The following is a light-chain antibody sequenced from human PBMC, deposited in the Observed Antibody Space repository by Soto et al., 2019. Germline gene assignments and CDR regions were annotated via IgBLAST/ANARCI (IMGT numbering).Light chain of an antibody. J-gene: IGKJ1*01. Sequence: DIQMTQTHSTLSASVGDRVTITCRASQSTSSYLAWYQQKPGKAPKLLIYQASSLENGVPSRFSGSGSGTEFSLTISSLQPDDFATYYCQQYSSHSTFGQGTKVDIK. CDR1: QSTSSY. V-gene: IGKV1-5*03. CDR3: QQYSSHST. CDR2: QAS.